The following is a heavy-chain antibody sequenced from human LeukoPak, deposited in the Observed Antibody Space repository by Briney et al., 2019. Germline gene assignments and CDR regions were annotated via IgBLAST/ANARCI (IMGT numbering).Heavy chain of an antibody. CDR3: ARDFHGNYEGWFDP. J-gene: IGHJ5*02. CDR2: INPNTGGT. D-gene: IGHD4-17*01. V-gene: IGHV1-2*02. Sequence: ASVKVSCKASGYTFIGYQMHWVRQAPGQGLEWMGRINPNTGGTNYAQQFEGRVTMTRDTSISAAYMELSSLTSDDTAVYYCARDFHGNYEGWFDPWGQGTLVTVSS. CDR1: GYTFIGYQ.